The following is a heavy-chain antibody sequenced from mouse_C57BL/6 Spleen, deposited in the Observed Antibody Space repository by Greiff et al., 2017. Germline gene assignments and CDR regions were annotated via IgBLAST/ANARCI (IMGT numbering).Heavy chain of an antibody. CDR2: ISSGGSYT. CDR3: ARHRPRYGSSSYWYFDV. V-gene: IGHV5-6*01. CDR1: GFTFSSYG. D-gene: IGHD1-1*01. J-gene: IGHJ1*03. Sequence: EVQVVESGGDLVKPGGSLKLSCAASGFTFSSYGMSWVRQTPDKRLEWVATISSGGSYTYYPDSVKGRFTISRDNAKNTLYLQMSSLKSEDTAMYYCARHRPRYGSSSYWYFDVWGTGTTVTVSS.